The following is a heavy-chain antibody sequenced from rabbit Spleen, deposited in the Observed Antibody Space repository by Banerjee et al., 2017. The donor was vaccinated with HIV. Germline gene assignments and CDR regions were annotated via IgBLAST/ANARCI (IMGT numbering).Heavy chain of an antibody. J-gene: IGHJ6*01. CDR2: IYAGSSGAA. CDR3: AREDVSGDKFTL. Sequence: QEQLEESGGDLVKPEGSLTLTCTASGFSFSSGYWICWVRQAPGKGLEWIACIYAGSSGAAYYASWAKGRFTISKTSSTTVTLQMTGLTAADTATYFCAREDVSGDKFTLWGPGTLVTVS. V-gene: IGHV1S45*01. CDR1: GFSFSSGYW. D-gene: IGHD1-1*01.